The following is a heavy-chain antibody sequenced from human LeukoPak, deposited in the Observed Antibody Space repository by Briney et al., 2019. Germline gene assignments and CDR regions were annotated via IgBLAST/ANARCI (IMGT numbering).Heavy chain of an antibody. J-gene: IGHJ3*02. CDR3: ARVRLQPRTLLDDAFDI. Sequence: GGSLRLSCAASGLTFSIHWMNWVRQAPGKGLECVANINQDGSDKYYVDSVKGRFTISRDNTKNSLYLQMNSLRAEDTAVYYCARVRLQPRTLLDDAFDIWGQGTMVAVSS. CDR2: INQDGSDK. CDR1: GLTFSIHW. V-gene: IGHV3-7*01. D-gene: IGHD1-14*01.